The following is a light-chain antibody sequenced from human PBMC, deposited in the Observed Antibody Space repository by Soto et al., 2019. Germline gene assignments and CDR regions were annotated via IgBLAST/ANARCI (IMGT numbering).Light chain of an antibody. CDR3: QQRSNWPPP. V-gene: IGKV3-11*01. CDR1: QSVSSY. J-gene: IGKJ4*01. CDR2: DAS. Sequence: EIVMTQSPATLSVSPGERATLSCRASQSVSSYLAWYQQKPGQTPRLLIYDASNRATGIPARFSGSGSGTDFTLTISSLEPEDFAVYYCQQRSNWPPPFGGGTKVDIK.